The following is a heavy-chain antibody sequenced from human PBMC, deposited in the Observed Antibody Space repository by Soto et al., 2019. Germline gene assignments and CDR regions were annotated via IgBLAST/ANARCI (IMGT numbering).Heavy chain of an antibody. D-gene: IGHD2-21*02. Sequence: QVQLVESGGGVVQPGKSRRLSCAASGFSLNNYAIHWVRQGPGKGLEWVAVISFDGSNKFYADSVKGRFTISRDNPKNIVFLQMDSLRTEDTALYYCARGATAIPTPLGYWGQGALVTVSS. J-gene: IGHJ4*02. CDR1: GFSLNNYA. CDR3: ARGATAIPTPLGY. V-gene: IGHV3-30-3*01. CDR2: ISFDGSNK.